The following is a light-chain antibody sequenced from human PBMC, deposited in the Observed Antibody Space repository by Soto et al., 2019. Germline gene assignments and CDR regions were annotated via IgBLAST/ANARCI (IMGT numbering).Light chain of an antibody. CDR2: LEGSGSY. CDR1: SGHSSYI. J-gene: IGLJ2*01. CDR3: ETWDSNILV. V-gene: IGLV4-60*02. Sequence: QPVLTQSSSASASLGSSVKLTCTLSSGHSSYIIAWHQQQPGKAPRYLMKLEGSGSYNKGSGVPDRFSGSSSGADRYLTISNLQFEDEADYYSETWDSNILVFGGGTKLTVL.